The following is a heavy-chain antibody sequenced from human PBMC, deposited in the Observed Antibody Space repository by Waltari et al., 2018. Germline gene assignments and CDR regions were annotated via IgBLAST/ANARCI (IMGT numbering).Heavy chain of an antibody. CDR1: GYSFSDDD. V-gene: IGHV1-8*03. D-gene: IGHD6-19*01. CDR3: AGVPGISVAGSDS. Sequence: QVQLVQSGAEVKKPGASVKVSCKTSGYSFSDDDINWVRQATGQGLEWMGWKNPKNGNTGSANKVQGRVTSTSHTSTETVYMGLSSLIVDDTAVYYCAGVPGISVAGSDSWGQGTLVTVSS. CDR2: KNPKNGNT. J-gene: IGHJ4*02.